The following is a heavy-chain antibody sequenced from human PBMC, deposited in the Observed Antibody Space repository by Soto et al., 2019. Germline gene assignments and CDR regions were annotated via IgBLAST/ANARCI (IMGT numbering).Heavy chain of an antibody. CDR1: GNTFTGHY. D-gene: IGHD6-13*01. CDR2: INPNSGST. CDR3: AAIAVAGTFNFDY. V-gene: IGHV1-2*02. J-gene: IGHJ4*02. Sequence: ASVKVSCKASGNTFTGHYMHWVRQAPGQGLEWMGWINPNSGSTNYAQKFQGRVTMTRYTSINTAYMELNRLRSDDTAVYYCAAIAVAGTFNFDYWGQGTLVTVSS.